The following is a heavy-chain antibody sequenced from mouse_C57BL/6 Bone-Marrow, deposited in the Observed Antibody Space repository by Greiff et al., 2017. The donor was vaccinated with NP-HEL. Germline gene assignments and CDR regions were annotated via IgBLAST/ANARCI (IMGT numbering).Heavy chain of an antibody. J-gene: IGHJ3*01. V-gene: IGHV5-4*03. CDR1: GFTFSSYA. Sequence: EVNVVESGGGLVKPGGSLKLSCAASGFTFSSYAMSWVRQTPEKRLEWVATISDGGSYTYYPDNVKGRFTISRDNAKNNLYLQMSHLKSEDTAMYYCASGYDYGFAYWGQGTLVTVSA. CDR3: ASGYDYGFAY. D-gene: IGHD2-4*01. CDR2: ISDGGSYT.